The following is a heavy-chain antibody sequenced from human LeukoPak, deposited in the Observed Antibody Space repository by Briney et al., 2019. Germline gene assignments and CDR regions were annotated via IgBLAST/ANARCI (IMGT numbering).Heavy chain of an antibody. CDR2: INPSGGST. CDR1: GYTFTSYY. J-gene: IGHJ4*02. CDR3: ARERSPSSIAARSIAYYFDY. Sequence: VASVKVSCKASGYTFTSYYMHWVRQAPGQGLEWMGIINPSGGSTSYAQKIQGRVTMTRDMSTSTVYMELSSLRSEDTAVYYCARERSPSSIAARSIAYYFDYWGQGTLVTVSS. D-gene: IGHD6-6*01. V-gene: IGHV1-46*01.